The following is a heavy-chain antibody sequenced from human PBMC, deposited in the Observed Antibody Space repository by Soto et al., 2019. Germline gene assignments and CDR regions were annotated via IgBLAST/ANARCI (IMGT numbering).Heavy chain of an antibody. Sequence: EVQLVESGGSLVNPGGSLRLSCSASGFTFSSYTMYWVRQAPGKGLEWVSSITTAATRNIFYADSVKGRFTISRDNANNILYLQMNNVRVEDTAVYYCARDDPIFGAIPRMDIWGQGTTVTVSS. V-gene: IGHV3-21*02. CDR2: ITTAATRNI. D-gene: IGHD3-3*01. CDR1: GFTFSSYT. CDR3: ARDDPIFGAIPRMDI. J-gene: IGHJ6*02.